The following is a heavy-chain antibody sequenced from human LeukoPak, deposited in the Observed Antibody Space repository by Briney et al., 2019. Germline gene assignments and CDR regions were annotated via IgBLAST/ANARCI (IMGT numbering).Heavy chain of an antibody. CDR1: GSTFSSYS. CDR3: AKDMATGSGYDFYFDY. Sequence: NSGGSLRLSCAASGSTFSSYSMNWVRQAPGKGLEWFSSISSSSSTIYYADSVKGRFTISRDNAKNSLYLQMNSLRAEDTALYYCAKDMATGSGYDFYFDYWGQGTLVTVSS. V-gene: IGHV3-21*04. J-gene: IGHJ4*02. D-gene: IGHD5-12*01. CDR2: ISSSSSTI.